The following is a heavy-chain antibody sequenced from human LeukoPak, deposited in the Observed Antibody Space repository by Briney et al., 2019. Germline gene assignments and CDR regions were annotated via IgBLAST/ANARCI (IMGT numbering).Heavy chain of an antibody. J-gene: IGHJ4*02. CDR3: AKDTPLCYFDY. D-gene: IGHD3-16*01. CDR1: GYTFTGYY. Sequence: ASVKVPCKASGYTFTGYYMHWVRQAPGQGLEWMGWINPNSGGTNYAQKFQGWVTMTRDTSISTAYMELSRLRSDDTAVYYCAKDTPLCYFDYWGQGTLVTVSS. V-gene: IGHV1-2*04. CDR2: INPNSGGT.